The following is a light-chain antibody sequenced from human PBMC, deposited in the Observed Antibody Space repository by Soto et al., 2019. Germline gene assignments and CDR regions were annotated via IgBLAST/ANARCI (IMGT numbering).Light chain of an antibody. CDR3: QQSYSTPIT. CDR1: QSISSY. V-gene: IGKV1-39*01. Sequence: DVQMTQSKSSLSASVGDRVSITCRASQSISSYLNWYQQKPGKAPKLLIYAASSLQSGVPSRFSGSGSGTDFTLTISSLQPEDFATYYCQQSYSTPITFCHLTLLEI. CDR2: AAS. J-gene: IGKJ5*01.